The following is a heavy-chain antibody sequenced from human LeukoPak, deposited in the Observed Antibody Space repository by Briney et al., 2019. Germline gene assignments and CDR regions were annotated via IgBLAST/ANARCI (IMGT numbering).Heavy chain of an antibody. J-gene: IGHJ4*02. D-gene: IGHD2-2*01. CDR1: GGSFSGYY. CDR3: ARGVLRYALYCFDY. Sequence: PSETLSLTCAVYGGSFSGYYWSWIRQPPGKGLEWIGEINHSGSTNYNPSLKSRVTISVDTSKNQFSLKLSSVTAADTAVYYCARGVLRYALYCFDYWGQGTLVTVSS. V-gene: IGHV4-34*01. CDR2: INHSGST.